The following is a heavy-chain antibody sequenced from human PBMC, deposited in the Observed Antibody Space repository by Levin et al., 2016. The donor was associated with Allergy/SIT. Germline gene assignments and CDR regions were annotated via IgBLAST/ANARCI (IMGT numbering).Heavy chain of an antibody. D-gene: IGHD3-3*01. CDR1: GFTFSSYA. J-gene: IGHJ1*01. CDR2: ISGSGGST. Sequence: GESLKISCAASGFTFSSYAMSWVRQAPGKGLEWVSAISGSGGSTYYADSVKGRFTISRDNSKNTLYLQMNSLRAEDTAVYYCAKQPAANYDFWSGYSYAEYFQHWGQGTLVTVSS. V-gene: IGHV3-23*01. CDR3: AKQPAANYDFWSGYSYAEYFQH.